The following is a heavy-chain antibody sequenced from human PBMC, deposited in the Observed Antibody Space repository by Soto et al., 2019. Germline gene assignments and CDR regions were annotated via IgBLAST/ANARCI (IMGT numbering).Heavy chain of an antibody. V-gene: IGHV4-39*01. D-gene: IGHD3-10*02. Sequence: SETLSLTCSVSGASVSSTSYYWGWIRQPPGMGLQWIGSLHYSGSIDYSPSLKGRVSMSLDTSKNQVSLRLSSVTAADTAVYYCGRRSHMLNNWFDPWGQGTLVTVSS. J-gene: IGHJ5*02. CDR2: LHYSGSI. CDR3: GRRSHMLNNWFDP. CDR1: GASVSSTSYY.